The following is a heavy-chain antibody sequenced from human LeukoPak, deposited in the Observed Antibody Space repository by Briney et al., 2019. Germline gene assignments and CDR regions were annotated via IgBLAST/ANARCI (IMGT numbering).Heavy chain of an antibody. V-gene: IGHV1-46*01. CDR2: INPSGGST. D-gene: IGHD3-22*01. CDR1: GYTFTSYY. CDR3: ASYYYDSSGLFDY. J-gene: IGHJ4*02. Sequence: ASVKVSCKASGYTFTSYYMHWVRQAPGQGLEWMGIINPSGGSTSYAQKFQGRVTITADESTSTAYMELSSLRSEDTAVYYCASYYYDSSGLFDYWGQGTLVTVSS.